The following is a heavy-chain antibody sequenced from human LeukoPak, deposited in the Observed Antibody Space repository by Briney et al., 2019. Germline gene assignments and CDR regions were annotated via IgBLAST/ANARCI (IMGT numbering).Heavy chain of an antibody. D-gene: IGHD6-19*01. Sequence: GGSLRLSCATSGFTVSSNYMSWVRQAPGKGLEWVSVIYDSGTTYYADSVKGRFLIFRDTSKNTVDLQMNSLRVEDTAVYYCAGLRSSGWYAYWGQGTLVTVSS. J-gene: IGHJ4*02. CDR1: GFTVSSNY. V-gene: IGHV3-53*01. CDR2: IYDSGTT. CDR3: AGLRSSGWYAY.